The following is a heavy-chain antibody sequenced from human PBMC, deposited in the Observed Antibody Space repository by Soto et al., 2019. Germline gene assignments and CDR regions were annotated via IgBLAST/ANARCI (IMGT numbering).Heavy chain of an antibody. J-gene: IGHJ4*01. V-gene: IGHV4-31*03. CDR3: ARRLSGSSAFDF. D-gene: IGHD2-15*01. CDR1: GGSISSGTYY. CDR2: MYNTGTA. Sequence: QVQLQESGPGLLKPSQTLSLTCSVSGGSISSGTYYWSWLRHRPGKGLQWIGYMYNTGTASYSPPLKSRSVLSVDTSKNQFSLKLTSVTAADTATYFCARRLSGSSAFDFWGLGILVTVSS.